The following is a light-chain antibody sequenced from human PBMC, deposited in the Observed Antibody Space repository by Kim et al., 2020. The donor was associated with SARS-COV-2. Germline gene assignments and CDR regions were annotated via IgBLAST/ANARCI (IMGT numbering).Light chain of an antibody. CDR3: QQYDAPPFT. Sequence: DIQLTQSPSSLSASVGDRVTITCQASEDVSDYFNWYHQKPGEAPKVLIRDAANLESGVPSRFSRGGYGTEFSLTISSVQPEDIGTYYCQQYDAPPFTFGQGTRLEIK. J-gene: IGKJ5*01. CDR1: EDVSDY. CDR2: DAA. V-gene: IGKV1-33*01.